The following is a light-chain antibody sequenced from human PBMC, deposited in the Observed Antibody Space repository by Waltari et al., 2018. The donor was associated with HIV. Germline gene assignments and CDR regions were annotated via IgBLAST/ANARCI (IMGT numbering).Light chain of an antibody. V-gene: IGKV4-1*01. CDR3: QQYYSTPLLT. CDR2: WAS. J-gene: IGKJ4*01. CDR1: QSVLYSSNNKNY. Sequence: DIVMTQSPDSLAVSLGERATIHCKSSQSVLYSSNNKNYLAWYQQKPGQPPKLLIYWASTRESGVPDLFSGSGSGTDFTLTISSLQAEDVAVYYCQQYYSTPLLTFGGGTKVEIK.